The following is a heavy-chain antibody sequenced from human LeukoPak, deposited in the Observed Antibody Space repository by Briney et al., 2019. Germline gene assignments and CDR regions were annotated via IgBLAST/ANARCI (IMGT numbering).Heavy chain of an antibody. Sequence: ASVKVSCKASGYTFTSYYMHWVRQAPGQGLEWMGIINPSGGSTSYAQKFQGRVTMTRDMSTSTVYMELSSLRSEDTAVYYCARDRIAVAVLDAFDIWGQGTMVTVSS. D-gene: IGHD6-19*01. CDR3: ARDRIAVAVLDAFDI. V-gene: IGHV1-46*01. CDR2: INPSGGST. J-gene: IGHJ3*02. CDR1: GYTFTSYY.